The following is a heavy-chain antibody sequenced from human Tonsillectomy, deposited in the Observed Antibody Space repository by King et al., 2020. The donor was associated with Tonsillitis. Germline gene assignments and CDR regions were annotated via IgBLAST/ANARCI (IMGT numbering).Heavy chain of an antibody. J-gene: IGHJ4*02. V-gene: IGHV3-15*01. CDR3: TTSGSYPQSRDY. CDR1: GFTFSDAW. Sequence: QLVQSGGGLVKPGGSLRLSCAASGFTFSDAWMTWVRQAPGKGLEWVGLIKTKGDGGTTEYAAPVKGRFTISRDDSNNTLYLQMNSLKTEDTAVYYCTTSGSYPQSRDYWGQGTLVAISS. CDR2: IKTKGDGGTT. D-gene: IGHD1-26*01.